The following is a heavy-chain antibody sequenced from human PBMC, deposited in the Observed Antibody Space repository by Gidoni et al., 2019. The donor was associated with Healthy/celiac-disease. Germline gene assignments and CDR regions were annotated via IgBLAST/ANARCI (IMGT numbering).Heavy chain of an antibody. J-gene: IGHJ4*02. Sequence: QVQLQQWGAVLFKPSETLSLTCAVYGGSFSGYYWSWIRQPPGKVLEWIGEINHSGRTNYNPSLKSRVTISVDTSKNQFSLKLSSVTAADTAVYYCARGWDYPLDYWGQGTLVTVSS. CDR2: INHSGRT. CDR1: GGSFSGYY. V-gene: IGHV4-34*01. CDR3: ARGWDYPLDY. D-gene: IGHD3-16*01.